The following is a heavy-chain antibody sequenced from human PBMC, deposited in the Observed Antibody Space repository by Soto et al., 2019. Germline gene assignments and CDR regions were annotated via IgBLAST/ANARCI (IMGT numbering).Heavy chain of an antibody. CDR2: ISGSGGST. CDR1: GFTFSSYA. CDR3: AAEAVTYSDFWSGSTHLDY. V-gene: IGHV3-23*01. Sequence: EVQLLESGGGLVQPGGSLRLSCAASGFTFSSYAMSWVRQAPGKGLEWVSAISGSGGSTYYADSVKGRFTISRDNSKNTLYLQMNSLRAEDTAVYYCAAEAVTYSDFWSGSTHLDYWGQGTLVTVSS. J-gene: IGHJ4*02. D-gene: IGHD3-3*01.